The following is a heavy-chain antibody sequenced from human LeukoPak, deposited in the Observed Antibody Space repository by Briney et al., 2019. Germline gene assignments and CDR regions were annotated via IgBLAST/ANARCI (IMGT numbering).Heavy chain of an antibody. CDR2: IIPIFGTA. D-gene: IGHD6-19*01. Sequence: GSSVKVSCKASGGTFSSYAISWVRQAPGQGLEWMGGIIPIFGTANYAQKFQGRLTITTDESTSTAYMELSSLRSEDTAVYYCARVMYQLPQPDRSGWYYFDYWGQGTLVTVSS. CDR3: ARVMYQLPQPDRSGWYYFDY. V-gene: IGHV1-69*05. CDR1: GGTFSSYA. J-gene: IGHJ4*02.